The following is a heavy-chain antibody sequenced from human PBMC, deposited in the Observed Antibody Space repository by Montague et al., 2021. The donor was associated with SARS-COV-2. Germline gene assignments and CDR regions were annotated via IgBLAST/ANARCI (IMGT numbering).Heavy chain of an antibody. D-gene: IGHD3-22*01. CDR3: ATYDSSGCYGPGETMDDAFDI. Sequence: SETLSLTCTVSGGSISSSSYYWGWIRQPPGKGLEWIGSIYYSGSTYYNPSLKSRVTISVDTSKNQFSLKLSFVTAADTAVYYCATYDSSGCYGPGETMDDAFDIWGQGTMVTVSS. J-gene: IGHJ3*02. CDR1: GGSISSSSYY. V-gene: IGHV4-39*01. CDR2: IYYSGST.